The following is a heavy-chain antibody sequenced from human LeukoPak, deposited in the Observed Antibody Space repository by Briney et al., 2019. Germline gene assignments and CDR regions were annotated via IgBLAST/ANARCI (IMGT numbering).Heavy chain of an antibody. CDR2: IIPIFGTA. Sequence: SVKVSCKAFGGSFSSDAISWVRQAPRQGLEWRGGIIPIFGTANYAQKFQGRVTITTDESTRTAYMELSSLRSEDTAVSFCARGTADYDILTGYDYWGQGTLVTVSS. CDR1: GGSFSSDA. J-gene: IGHJ4*02. CDR3: ARGTADYDILTGYDY. V-gene: IGHV1-69*05. D-gene: IGHD3-9*01.